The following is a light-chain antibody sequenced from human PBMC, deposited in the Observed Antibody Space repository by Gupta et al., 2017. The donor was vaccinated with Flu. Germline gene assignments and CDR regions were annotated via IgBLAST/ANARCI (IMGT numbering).Light chain of an antibody. V-gene: IGLV1-51*02. Sequence: SGAIFENKYVSCYQNRPQTAPKLLIFGKTKRPSGRPDRFSRSKCVASGTLGNTGLPTGEEAEYYCGTWESSLRAGVFGGGTKLTVL. CDR3: GTWESSLRAGV. J-gene: IGLJ3*02. CDR1: GAIFENKY. CDR2: GKT.